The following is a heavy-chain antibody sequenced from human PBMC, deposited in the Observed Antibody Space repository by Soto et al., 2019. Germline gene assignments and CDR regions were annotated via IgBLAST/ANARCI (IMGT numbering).Heavy chain of an antibody. V-gene: IGHV3-23*01. D-gene: IGHD2-2*01. CDR1: GFTFKNYA. CDR2: ISGRGDST. Sequence: VQLLESGGGFVQPGGSLRLSCAASGFTFKNYAMTWVRQAPGKGLEWVSGISGRGDSTFYVNSVKGRFTISRDNSKNTLFLQVNSLRVEDTAVYYCAKSPTSTSPRVDSWGQGTLVTVSS. CDR3: AKSPTSTSPRVDS. J-gene: IGHJ4*02.